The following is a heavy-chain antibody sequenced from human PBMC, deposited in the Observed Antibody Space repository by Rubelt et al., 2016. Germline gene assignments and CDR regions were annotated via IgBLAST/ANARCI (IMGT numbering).Heavy chain of an antibody. V-gene: IGHV1-18*01. J-gene: IGHJ4*02. CDR3: ARHSGYDYVGYSDY. Sequence: QVQLVQSGGEVKKPGASVKVSCKASGYTFTSYGMNWVRQAPGQGLEWLGWISQTTDKTNYAQKFQGRVTVTTDTPTNTAYLGWRGRGSDETAGYYCARHSGYDYVGYSDYWGQGTLVTVSS. CDR2: ISQTTDKT. D-gene: IGHD5-12*01. CDR1: GYTFTSYG.